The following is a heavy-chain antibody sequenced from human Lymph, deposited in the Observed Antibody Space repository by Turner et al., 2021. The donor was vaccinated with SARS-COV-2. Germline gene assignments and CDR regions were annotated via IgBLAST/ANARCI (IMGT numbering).Heavy chain of an antibody. CDR3: AKEGLSGRRLQVVPYFAY. CDR2: MSGDGGST. Sequence: EVQLVESGGGVVQPGGSLRLSCAASGFPFDDYAMHWVRQAPGKRLEWVSLMSGDGGSTYYADSVKCRFTIFRDDSKNSLYLQINSLRTEDTALYYCAKEGLSGRRLQVVPYFAYWGQGTLVSVSS. CDR1: GFPFDDYA. D-gene: IGHD2-21*01. V-gene: IGHV3-43*02. J-gene: IGHJ4*02.